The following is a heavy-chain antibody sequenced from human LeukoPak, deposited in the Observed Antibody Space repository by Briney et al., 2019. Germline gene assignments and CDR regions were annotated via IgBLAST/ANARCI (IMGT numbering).Heavy chain of an antibody. CDR3: AGLVGRYSSGLYYYYFDY. Sequence: PSETLSLTCGVSGGSFSAYYWSWIRQPPGKGLELIGEINHSGRTNYNPSLKSRVTISVDKSKNQFFLNLSSVTAADTAVYYCAGLVGRYSSGLYYYYFDYWGQGTLVTVSS. J-gene: IGHJ4*02. D-gene: IGHD3-22*01. CDR1: GGSFSAYY. V-gene: IGHV4-34*01. CDR2: INHSGRT.